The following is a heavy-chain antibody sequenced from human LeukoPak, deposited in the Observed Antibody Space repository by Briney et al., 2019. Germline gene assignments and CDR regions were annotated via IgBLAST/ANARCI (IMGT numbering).Heavy chain of an antibody. J-gene: IGHJ4*02. CDR1: GGSFSGYY. V-gene: IGHV4-34*01. Sequence: PSETLSLTCAVYGGSFSGYYWSWIRQPPGKGLEWIGEINHSGSTNYNPSLKSRVTISVDTSRNQFSLKLTSVTAADTAVYYCARDTYGGWYFDLWGQGTLVTVSS. D-gene: IGHD5-18*01. CDR3: ARDTYGGWYFDL. CDR2: INHSGST.